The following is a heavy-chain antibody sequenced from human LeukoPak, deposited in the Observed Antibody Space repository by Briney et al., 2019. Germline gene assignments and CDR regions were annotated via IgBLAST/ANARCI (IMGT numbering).Heavy chain of an antibody. D-gene: IGHD3-3*01. CDR1: EFTFSSYT. J-gene: IGHJ4*02. CDR3: ARAPSGYYPYFDY. CDR2: ISYDGSNE. V-gene: IGHV3-30*04. Sequence: GGSLRLSCAASEFTFSSYTMHWVRQAPGKGLEWVAVISYDGSNEYYADSVKGRFTISRDNSKSTLYLQMNSLRAEDAIMYYCARAPSGYYPYFDYWGQGTLVTVSS.